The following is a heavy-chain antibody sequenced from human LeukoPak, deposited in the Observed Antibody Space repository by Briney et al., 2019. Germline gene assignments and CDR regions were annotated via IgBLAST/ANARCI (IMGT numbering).Heavy chain of an antibody. CDR3: ATLGGCSSTTCYGGY. CDR2: ISSSSTYI. D-gene: IGHD2-2*01. J-gene: IGHJ4*02. V-gene: IGHV3-21*01. Sequence: PGGSLRLSCAASGFNFSTYTINWVRRAPGKGLERVSSISSSSTYIYYAESVKGRFTVSRENAKNSLYLQMNSLRAEDTAVYYCATLGGCSSTTCYGGYWGQGTLVTVSS. CDR1: GFNFSTYT.